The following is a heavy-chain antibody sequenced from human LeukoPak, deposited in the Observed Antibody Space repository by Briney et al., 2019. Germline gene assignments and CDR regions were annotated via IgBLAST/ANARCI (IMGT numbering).Heavy chain of an antibody. CDR3: ARHDGSGYFDY. J-gene: IGHJ4*02. Sequence: SETLSLTCTVSGGSISSYYWSWIRQPPGKGLEWIGNIYYSGSTNYNPSLKSRVTISVDTSKNQFSLKLSSVTAADTAVYYCARHDGSGYFDYWGQGTLVTVSS. D-gene: IGHD6-19*01. CDR2: IYYSGST. CDR1: GGSISSYY. V-gene: IGHV4-59*08.